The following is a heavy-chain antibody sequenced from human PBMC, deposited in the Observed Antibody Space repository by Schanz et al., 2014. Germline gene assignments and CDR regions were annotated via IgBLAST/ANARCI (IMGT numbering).Heavy chain of an antibody. CDR1: GGTFSTYT. CDR2: IIPILGIA. CDR3: ARSGSSNWYFFDY. Sequence: QVQLVQSGAEVKKPGSSVKVSCKASGGTFSTYTISWVRQAPGQGLEWMGRIIPILGIANYAQKFQGRVTITADRSTSTAYMELRNLRSDDTAVYYCARSGSSNWYFFDYWGQGALVTVSS. D-gene: IGHD6-13*01. V-gene: IGHV1-69*02. J-gene: IGHJ4*02.